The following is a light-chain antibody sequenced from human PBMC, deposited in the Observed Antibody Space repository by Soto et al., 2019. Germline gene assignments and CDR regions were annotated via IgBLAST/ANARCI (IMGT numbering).Light chain of an antibody. CDR3: GSYTISSTLMI. J-gene: IGLJ2*01. Sequence: QSALTQPASVSGSPGQSITISCSGTPSDIGAYNYVSWYQHLPGKAPKVIIYDVTNRPSGVSSRFSGSKSGITASLTISGLQAEDEAYYYCGSYTISSTLMIFGGGTKVTVL. CDR1: PSDIGAYNY. CDR2: DVT. V-gene: IGLV2-14*03.